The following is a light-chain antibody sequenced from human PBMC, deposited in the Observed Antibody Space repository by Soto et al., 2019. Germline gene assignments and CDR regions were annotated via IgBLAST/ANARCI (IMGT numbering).Light chain of an antibody. V-gene: IGKV1-5*01. Sequence: DIQMTQSPSTLSASVGDRVTITCRASQSISSWLAWYQQKPGKAPKLLIYDAPSLESGVPSRFSGSASGTEFTLTISSLQTDDFASYYCQQYDSYSWTFGQGTKVDIK. CDR2: DAP. CDR1: QSISSW. CDR3: QQYDSYSWT. J-gene: IGKJ1*01.